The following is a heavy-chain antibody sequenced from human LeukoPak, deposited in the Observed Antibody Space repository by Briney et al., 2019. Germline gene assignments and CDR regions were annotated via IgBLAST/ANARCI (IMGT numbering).Heavy chain of an antibody. J-gene: IGHJ4*02. V-gene: IGHV3-7*01. CDR1: GFTFSSYW. CDR3: AKRGVVIRVILVGFHKEAQYFDS. CDR2: IKQDGSEK. D-gene: IGHD3-22*01. Sequence: GGSLRLSCAASGFTFSSYWMSWVRQAPGKGLEWVANIKQDGSEKYYVDSVKGRFTISRDNAKNSLYLRMNSLRAEDTAVYFCAKRGVVIRVILVGFHKEAQYFDSWGQGALVTVSS.